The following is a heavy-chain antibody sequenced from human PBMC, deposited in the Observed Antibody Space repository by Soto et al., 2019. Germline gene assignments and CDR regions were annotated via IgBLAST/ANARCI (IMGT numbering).Heavy chain of an antibody. D-gene: IGHD3-3*01. CDR2: LYYSGTT. CDR3: ARGLSWSPYFES. J-gene: IGHJ4*02. CDR1: GASISTQS. Sequence: QVQLQESGPGRVKPSETLSLTCTVSGASISTQSWNWIRQAPGKGQEWIGYLYYSGTTNYNPSLKSRVTISADTSKNQVSLKLTSVTAADTAVYFCARGLSWSPYFESWGQGILVTVSS. V-gene: IGHV4-59*11.